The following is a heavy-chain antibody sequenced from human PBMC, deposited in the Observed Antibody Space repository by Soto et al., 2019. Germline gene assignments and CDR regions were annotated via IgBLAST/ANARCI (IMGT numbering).Heavy chain of an antibody. D-gene: IGHD1-26*01. CDR2: ITGSGNTI. CDR1: GFTFSSYE. Sequence: GGSLRLSCAASGFTFSSYEMNWVRQAPGKGLEWVSYITGSGNTIYYADSVKGRFTISRDNARNSMYLQMNSLRAEDTAVYYCARGGSYFDYWGQGTLVTVSS. CDR3: ARGGSYFDY. J-gene: IGHJ4*02. V-gene: IGHV3-48*03.